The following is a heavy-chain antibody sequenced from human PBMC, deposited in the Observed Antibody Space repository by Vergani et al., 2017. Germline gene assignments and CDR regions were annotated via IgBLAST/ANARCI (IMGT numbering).Heavy chain of an antibody. Sequence: QVQLQESGPGLVKPSQTLSLTCAVSGYSISSGYYWGWIRPPPGKGLEWIGSIYHSGSIYYNPSLKSRVTISVDTSKNQVSLKLSSVTAADTAVYYCSRFDSVAYCGGDCYFGALDIWDQGKRVTVSS. CDR3: SRFDSVAYCGGDCYFGALDI. J-gene: IGHJ3*02. V-gene: IGHV4-38-2*01. CDR2: IYHSGSI. D-gene: IGHD2-21*02. CDR1: GYSISSGYY.